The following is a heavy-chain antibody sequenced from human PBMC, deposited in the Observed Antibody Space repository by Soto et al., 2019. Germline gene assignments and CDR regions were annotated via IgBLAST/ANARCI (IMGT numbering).Heavy chain of an antibody. CDR1: GYTFTGYY. CDR2: INPSGGST. J-gene: IGHJ3*02. D-gene: IGHD6-13*01. V-gene: IGHV1-46*01. CDR3: GRDRPSSIGTQLVPHRRAPEDAFDI. Sequence: ASVKVSCKASGYTFTGYYMHWVRQAPGQGLEWMGWINPSGGSTSYAQKIQGRVTTTRDTSTSTVYMELSSLRSEDTAVYYCGRDRPSSIGTQLVPHRRAPEDAFDIWGQGTMVTVSS.